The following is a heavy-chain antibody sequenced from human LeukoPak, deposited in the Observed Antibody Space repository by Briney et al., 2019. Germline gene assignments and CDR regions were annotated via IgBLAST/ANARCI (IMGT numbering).Heavy chain of an antibody. J-gene: IGHJ4*02. D-gene: IGHD3-3*01. Sequence: GASVKVSCKASGYTFFGYYMHGVRQAPGQGLEWMGWINPNSGGTNYGQKFQGRVTMTRATSISTAYMALSRLRSDDTAVYYCARDVPNDFWSNYYFYYFDYWGQGTLVTVSS. CDR2: INPNSGGT. V-gene: IGHV1-2*02. CDR3: ARDVPNDFWSNYYFYYFDY. CDR1: GYTFFGYY.